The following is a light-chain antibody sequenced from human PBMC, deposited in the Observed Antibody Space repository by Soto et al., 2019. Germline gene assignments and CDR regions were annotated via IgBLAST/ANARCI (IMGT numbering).Light chain of an antibody. Sequence: QSALTQPPSASGTPGQRVTISCSGSSSNIGSNYVYWYQLLPGTAPKLLIYRSDQRPSGVPDRFSGSKSGTSASRAISGLRSDDEADYYFAAWDVIRSGSWVFGGGTKLTVL. CDR3: AAWDVIRSGSWV. CDR2: RSD. J-gene: IGLJ3*02. CDR1: SSNIGSNY. V-gene: IGLV1-47*01.